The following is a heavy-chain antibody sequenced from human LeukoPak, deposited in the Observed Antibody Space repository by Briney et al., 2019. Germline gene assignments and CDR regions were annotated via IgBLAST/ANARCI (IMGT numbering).Heavy chain of an antibody. CDR3: ARHDAGGYSCGFDY. V-gene: IGHV4-39*01. Sequence: WIRQPPGKGLEWVGSIYYTGSTYCNPSLKSRVTISVDTSKNQLSLKLSSVTAAETAVYYCARHDAGGYSCGFDYWGQGTLVIVSS. J-gene: IGHJ4*02. CDR2: IYYTGST. D-gene: IGHD5-18*01.